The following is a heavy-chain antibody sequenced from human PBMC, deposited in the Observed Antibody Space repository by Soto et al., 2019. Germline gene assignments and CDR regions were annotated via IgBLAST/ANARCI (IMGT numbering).Heavy chain of an antibody. CDR2: ILPIFDTP. D-gene: IGHD2-21*02. J-gene: IGHJ4*02. V-gene: IGHV1-69*01. Sequence: QVQLVQSGAEVKKPGSSVKVSCKASGDTFSSHLISWVRQAPGQGLEWMGGILPIFDTPKYAQRFQGRVTFTADESSSTASMELRSLTSEDTAVYYCATDHCCGGACYEDHFHYWGQGTLVTVSS. CDR1: GDTFSSHL. CDR3: ATDHCCGGACYEDHFHY.